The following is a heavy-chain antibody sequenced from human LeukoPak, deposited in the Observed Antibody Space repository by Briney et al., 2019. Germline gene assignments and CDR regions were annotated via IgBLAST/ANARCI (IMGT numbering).Heavy chain of an antibody. V-gene: IGHV3-7*03. CDR3: ARNNGMDV. CDR2: VNRDGSET. CDR1: GFALSSYW. Sequence: GGSLRLSCAASGFALSSYWMTWVRQVPGRGPEWVANVNRDGSETYYLDSVKGRFTISKDNAKNSLYLQMNSLRAEDTALYHCARNNGMDVWGQGATVIVSS. J-gene: IGHJ6*02.